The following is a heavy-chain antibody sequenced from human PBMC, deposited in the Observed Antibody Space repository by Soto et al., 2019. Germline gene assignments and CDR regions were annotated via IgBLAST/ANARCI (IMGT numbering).Heavy chain of an antibody. V-gene: IGHV1-69*08. Sequence: QVQLVQSGAGVKKPGSSVKVSCKASGGTFSSYTISWVRQAPGQGLEWMGRIIPILGIANYAQKFQGRVTITADKSTSTAYMELSSLRSEDTAVYYCARDGEDYYYYGMDVWGQGTTVTVSS. CDR2: IIPILGIA. D-gene: IGHD3-3*01. CDR3: ARDGEDYYYYGMDV. CDR1: GGTFSSYT. J-gene: IGHJ6*02.